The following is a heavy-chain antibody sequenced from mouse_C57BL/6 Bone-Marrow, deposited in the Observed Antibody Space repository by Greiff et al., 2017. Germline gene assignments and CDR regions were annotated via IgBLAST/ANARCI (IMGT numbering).Heavy chain of an antibody. CDR3: ARDSDGPLGYFDV. J-gene: IGHJ1*03. CDR2: SRNKANDYTT. Sequence: EVKVVESGGGLVQSGRSLRLSCATSGFTFSDFYMEWVRQAPGKGLEWIAASRNKANDYTTEYSAPVKGRFIVSRDTSQSIRYLQMNALRAEDTAIYYCARDSDGPLGYFDVWGTGTTVTVSS. CDR1: GFTFSDFY. D-gene: IGHD2-3*01. V-gene: IGHV7-1*01.